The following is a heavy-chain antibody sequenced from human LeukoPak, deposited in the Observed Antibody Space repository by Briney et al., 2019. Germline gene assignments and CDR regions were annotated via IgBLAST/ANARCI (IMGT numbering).Heavy chain of an antibody. Sequence: ASVKVSCKVSGYTPTELSMHWVRQAPGKGLEWMGGFDPEDGETIYAQKFQGRVTMTEDTSTDTAYMELSSLRSEDTAVYYCATMDIVVVPAAIFRRDYYYGMDVWGQGTTVTVSS. J-gene: IGHJ6*02. CDR2: FDPEDGET. D-gene: IGHD2-2*02. CDR3: ATMDIVVVPAAIFRRDYYYGMDV. V-gene: IGHV1-24*01. CDR1: GYTPTELS.